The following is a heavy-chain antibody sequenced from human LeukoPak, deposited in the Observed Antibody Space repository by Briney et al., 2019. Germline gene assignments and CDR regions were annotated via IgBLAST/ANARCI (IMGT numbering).Heavy chain of an antibody. D-gene: IGHD6-13*01. CDR2: INPNSGGT. CDR3: ARGVAEAVNWFDP. CDR1: GYTFTGYY. V-gene: IGHV1-2*02. J-gene: IGHJ5*02. Sequence: ASVKVCCKASGYTFTGYYMHWVRQAPGQGLEWMGWINPNSGGTNYAQKFQGRVTMTRDTSISTAYMELSRLTSDDTAVYYCARGVAEAVNWFDPWGQGTLVTVSS.